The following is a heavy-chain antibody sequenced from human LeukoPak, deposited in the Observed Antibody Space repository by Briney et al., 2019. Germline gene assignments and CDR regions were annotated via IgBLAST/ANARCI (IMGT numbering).Heavy chain of an antibody. CDR1: GFTVSSNY. D-gene: IGHD1-26*01. CDR2: IYSGGRT. CDR3: ARGGSYSNAFDI. J-gene: IGHJ3*02. V-gene: IGHV3-53*01. Sequence: GGSLRLSCAASGFTVSSNYMSWVRQAPGQGLEWVSVIYSGGRTYHADSVMGRFTISRDNSKNTLYLQMNSLRAVETAVYYCARGGSYSNAFDIWGQGTMVTVSS.